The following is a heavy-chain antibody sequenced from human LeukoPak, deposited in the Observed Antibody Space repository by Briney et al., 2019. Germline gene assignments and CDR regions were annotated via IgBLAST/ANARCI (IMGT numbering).Heavy chain of an antibody. V-gene: IGHV4-4*07. CDR3: ARSGGTYLGAGRYIDY. Sequence: SETLSLTCTVSGGSISSYYWGWIRQPAGKGLEWIGRIYTSGSTNYNPSLKSRVTMSVDTSKNQFSLKLSSVTAADTAVYYCARSGGTYLGAGRYIDYWGQGTLVTVSS. D-gene: IGHD3-10*01. CDR1: GGSISSYY. CDR2: IYTSGST. J-gene: IGHJ4*02.